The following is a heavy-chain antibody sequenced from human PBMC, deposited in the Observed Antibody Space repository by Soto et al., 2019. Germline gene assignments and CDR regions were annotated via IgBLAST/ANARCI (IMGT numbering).Heavy chain of an antibody. CDR3: AKQVRNDYFDY. V-gene: IGHV3-23*01. J-gene: IGHJ4*02. Sequence: ESGGGLVQPGGSLRLSCAASGFTFSSYAMSWVRQAPGRGLEWVSAISGSGGSTYYADSVKGRFTISRDNSKNSLYLQMNSLRAEDTALYYCAKQVRNDYFDYWGQGTLVTVSS. D-gene: IGHD3-10*01. CDR1: GFTFSSYA. CDR2: ISGSGGST.